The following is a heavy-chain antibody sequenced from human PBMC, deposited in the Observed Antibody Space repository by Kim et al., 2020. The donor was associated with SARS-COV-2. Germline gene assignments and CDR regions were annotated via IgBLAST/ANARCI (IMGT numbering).Heavy chain of an antibody. CDR3: ARSVFGDNY. CDR1: GFTFSHDW. Sequence: GGSLRLSCAASGFTFSHDWMTWVRQAPGKGLEWVANINRDGSESYYVDSVKGRFTISRDNAKNSLYLQMNSLRVEDTAVYYCARSVFGDNYWGQGTLVSVSS. V-gene: IGHV3-7*01. J-gene: IGHJ4*02. CDR2: INRDGSES. D-gene: IGHD3-10*02.